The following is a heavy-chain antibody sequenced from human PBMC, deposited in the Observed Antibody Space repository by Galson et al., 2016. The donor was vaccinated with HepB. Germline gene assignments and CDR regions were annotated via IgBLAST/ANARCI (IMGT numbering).Heavy chain of an antibody. J-gene: IGHJ6*02. D-gene: IGHD3-10*01. V-gene: IGHV5-10-1*01. CDR2: IDPSDSYT. CDR3: ASRRHFGELPGDYYYYGIDV. CDR1: GYSFTSYW. Sequence: QSGAEVKKPGESLRISCKGSGYSFTSYWISWVRQMPGKGLEWMGRIDPSDSYTNYSPSFQGHVTISADKSISTAYLQWSSLKASDTAMYYCASRRHFGELPGDYYYYGIDVWGQETTVTASS.